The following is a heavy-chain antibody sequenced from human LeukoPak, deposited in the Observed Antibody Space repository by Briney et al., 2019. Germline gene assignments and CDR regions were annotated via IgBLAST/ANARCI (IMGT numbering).Heavy chain of an antibody. V-gene: IGHV1-69*13. D-gene: IGHD1-1*01. CDR3: AGKELVQGYGMDV. CDR2: IIPIFGTA. CDR1: GGTFSSYA. J-gene: IGHJ6*02. Sequence: SVTVSCTASGGTFSSYAISWVRQAPGQGLEWMGGIIPIFGTANYAQKFQGRVTITADESTSTAYMELSSLRSEDTAVYYCAGKELVQGYGMDVWGQGTTVTVSS.